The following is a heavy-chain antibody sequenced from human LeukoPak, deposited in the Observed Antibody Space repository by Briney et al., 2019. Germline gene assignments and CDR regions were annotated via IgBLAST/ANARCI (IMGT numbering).Heavy chain of an antibody. CDR2: IYYSGST. CDR3: ARAIPLHYYGSGSYNWFDP. CDR1: GGSISSYY. J-gene: IGHJ5*02. Sequence: KPSETLSLTCTVSGGSISSYYWSWIRQPPGKGLEWIGYIYYSGSTNYNPSPKSRVTISVDTSKNQFSLKLSSVTAADTAVYYCARAIPLHYYGSGSYNWFDPWGQGTLVTVSS. D-gene: IGHD3-10*01. V-gene: IGHV4-59*08.